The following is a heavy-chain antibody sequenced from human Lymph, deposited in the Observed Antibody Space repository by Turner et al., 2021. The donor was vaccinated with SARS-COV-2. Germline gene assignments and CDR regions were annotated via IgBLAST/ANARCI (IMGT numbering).Heavy chain of an antibody. CDR2: FDPEDGEI. D-gene: IGHD2-15*01. V-gene: IGHV1-24*01. J-gene: IGHJ6*02. CDR3: ATVLCTGSSCYYYGMDV. Sequence: QVQLVQSGAEVKKPGASVKVSCKVSGYNLTELSMHWVRQAPGKGLEWMGGFDPEDGEIIYAQKFQGRVTMTEDTSTDTAYMELSSLRSEDTAVYYCATVLCTGSSCYYYGMDVWGQGTTVTVSS. CDR1: GYNLTELS.